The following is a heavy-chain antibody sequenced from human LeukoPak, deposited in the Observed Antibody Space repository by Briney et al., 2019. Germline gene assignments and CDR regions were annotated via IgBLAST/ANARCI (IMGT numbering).Heavy chain of an antibody. J-gene: IGHJ4*02. CDR2: INTDGSSI. Sequence: PGGSLRLSCAASGFTLSTYWMHWVRQAPGKGPVWVSRINTDGSSISYADSVEGRFTISRDNAKNTLYLQMNSLRVEDTAVYYCARDFTPSKYYDNSGYYDYWGQGTLVTVSS. CDR3: ARDFTPSKYYDNSGYYDY. D-gene: IGHD3-22*01. V-gene: IGHV3-74*01. CDR1: GFTLSTYW.